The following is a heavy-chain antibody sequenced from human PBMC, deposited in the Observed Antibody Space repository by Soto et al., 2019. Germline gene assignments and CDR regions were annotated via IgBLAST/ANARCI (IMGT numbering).Heavy chain of an antibody. V-gene: IGHV3-23*01. Sequence: EVQLLESGGGLVQPGGSLRLSCAASGFTFSSYAMNWVRQAPGKGLEWVSVISGSDGSTYYADSVKGRFTISRDNSKNTLNLQMNSLSAEDTAVYYCARRSSSWDFDYRGQGTLVTVSS. CDR3: ARRSSSWDFDY. J-gene: IGHJ4*02. CDR2: ISGSDGST. CDR1: GFTFSSYA. D-gene: IGHD6-13*01.